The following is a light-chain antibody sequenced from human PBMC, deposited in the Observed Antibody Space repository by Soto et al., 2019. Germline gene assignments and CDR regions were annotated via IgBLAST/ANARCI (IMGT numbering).Light chain of an antibody. Sequence: EIVMTQSPATLSVSPGERATLSCRASQSVSSNLAWYQQKPGQAPRLLIYGASTRATGIPARFSGSGSGTEFTLTISRLQSEDFEVYYCQQYNSYLWTFGQGTKVDIK. CDR2: GAS. CDR3: QQYNSYLWT. CDR1: QSVSSN. V-gene: IGKV3-15*01. J-gene: IGKJ1*01.